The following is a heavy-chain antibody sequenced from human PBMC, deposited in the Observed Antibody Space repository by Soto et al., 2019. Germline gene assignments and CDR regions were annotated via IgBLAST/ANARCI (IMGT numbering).Heavy chain of an antibody. CDR3: ARHYYDSSGYYPKAWYFDL. D-gene: IGHD3-22*01. Sequence: ASVKVSCKASGYTFTSYAMHWVRQAPGQRLEWMGWINAGNGNTKYSQKFQGRVTITRDTSASTAYMELSSLRSEDTAVYYCARHYYDSSGYYPKAWYFDLWGRGTLVTVSS. J-gene: IGHJ2*01. CDR1: GYTFTSYA. CDR2: INAGNGNT. V-gene: IGHV1-3*01.